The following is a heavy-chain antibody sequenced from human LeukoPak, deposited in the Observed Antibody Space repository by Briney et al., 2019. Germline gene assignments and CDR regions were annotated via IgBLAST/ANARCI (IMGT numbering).Heavy chain of an antibody. Sequence: PGGSLRLSCAASGFTFSSYAMHWVRQAPGKGLEYVSAISSNGGSTYHANSVKGRFTISRDNSKNTLYLQMGSLRAEDMAVYYCARGPGYSSSWYYYWGQGTLVTVSS. V-gene: IGHV3-64*01. J-gene: IGHJ4*02. D-gene: IGHD6-13*01. CDR3: ARGPGYSSSWYYY. CDR1: GFTFSSYA. CDR2: ISSNGGST.